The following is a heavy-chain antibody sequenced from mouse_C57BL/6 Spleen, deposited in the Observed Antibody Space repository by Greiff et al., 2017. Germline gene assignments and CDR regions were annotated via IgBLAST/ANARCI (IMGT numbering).Heavy chain of an antibody. V-gene: IGHV5-16*01. CDR2: INYDGSST. D-gene: IGHD4-1*01. Sequence: EVQLVESEGGLVQPGSSMKLSCTASGFTFSDYYMAWVRQVPEKGLEWVANINYDGSSTYYLDSLKSRFIISRDNAKNILYLQMSSLKAEDTATYYCARSWGRIFFDYWGKGTTLTVSS. J-gene: IGHJ2*01. CDR3: ARSWGRIFFDY. CDR1: GFTFSDYY.